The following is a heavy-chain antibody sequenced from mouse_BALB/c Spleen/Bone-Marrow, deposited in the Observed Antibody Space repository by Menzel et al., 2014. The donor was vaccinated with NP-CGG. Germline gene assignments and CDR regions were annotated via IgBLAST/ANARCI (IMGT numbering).Heavy chain of an antibody. CDR2: IRNKAKGYTS. J-gene: IGHJ1*01. Sequence: EVKLVESGGGLVQPGGSLGLSCATSGFTFTDYYMSWVRQPPGKALEWLGFIRNKAKGYTSEYSASVKGRFTISRDNSQSIIYLQMNTLRAEDSATYYCARDINYDIYWYFDVWGAGTTVTVSS. CDR3: ARDINYDIYWYFDV. V-gene: IGHV7-3*02. CDR1: GFTFTDYY. D-gene: IGHD2-4*01.